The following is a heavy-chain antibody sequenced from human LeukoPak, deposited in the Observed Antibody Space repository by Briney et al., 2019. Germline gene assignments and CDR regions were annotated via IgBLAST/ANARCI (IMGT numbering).Heavy chain of an antibody. J-gene: IGHJ4*02. V-gene: IGHV4-38-2*01. CDR3: ARGRNIAVLRGAFGY. D-gene: IGHD6-19*01. CDR2: IYPTGST. CDR1: RYSISSSYD. Sequence: SESLSLTCAVSRYSISSSYDWGWIRQPPGRGLEWIGSIYPTGSTYYNPSLKSRVTISVDTYKNQFYLKLSAVTAADTAVYYCARGRNIAVLRGAFGYWGQGTLVTVSS.